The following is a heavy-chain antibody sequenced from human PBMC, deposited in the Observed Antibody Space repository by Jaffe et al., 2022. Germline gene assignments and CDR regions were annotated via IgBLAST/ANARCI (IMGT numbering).Heavy chain of an antibody. CDR1: GGTFSSYA. J-gene: IGHJ5*02. D-gene: IGHD3-22*01. CDR2: IIPIFGTA. V-gene: IGHV1-69*05. Sequence: QVQLVQSGAEVKKPGSSVKVSCKASGGTFSSYAISWVRQAPGQGLEWMGGIIPIFGTANYAQKFQGRVTITTDESTSTAYMELSSLRSEDTAVYYCAREGYYDSSAGTNWFDPWGQGTLVTVSS. CDR3: AREGYYDSSAGTNWFDP.